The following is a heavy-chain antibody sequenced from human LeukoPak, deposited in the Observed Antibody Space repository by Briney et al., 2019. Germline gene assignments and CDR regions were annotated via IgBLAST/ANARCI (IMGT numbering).Heavy chain of an antibody. D-gene: IGHD6-13*01. CDR3: AKATDHSRGYGMDV. CDR1: GFTFSSYS. CDR2: ITASGTAM. V-gene: IGHV3-48*01. Sequence: GGSLRLSCAASGFTFSSYSMNWVRQAPGKGLEWVSHITASGTAMFYADSVKGRFTISRDNSKNTLYLQMNSLRAEDTAVYYCAKATDHSRGYGMDVWGQGTTVTVSS. J-gene: IGHJ6*02.